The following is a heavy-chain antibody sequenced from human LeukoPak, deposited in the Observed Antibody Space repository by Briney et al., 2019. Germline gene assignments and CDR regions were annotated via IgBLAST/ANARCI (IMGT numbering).Heavy chain of an antibody. D-gene: IGHD6-13*01. CDR3: ARVKGMAAAGGNGIFDY. V-gene: IGHV3-21*01. CDR1: GFTFSSHS. Sequence: GGSLRLSCAASGFTFSSHSMNWVRQAPGKGLEWVSFIRSSSSDIYYADSVKGRFTISRDNAKNSLYLQMDSLRAEDTAVYYCARVKGMAAAGGNGIFDYWGQGTLVTVSS. J-gene: IGHJ4*02. CDR2: IRSSSSDI.